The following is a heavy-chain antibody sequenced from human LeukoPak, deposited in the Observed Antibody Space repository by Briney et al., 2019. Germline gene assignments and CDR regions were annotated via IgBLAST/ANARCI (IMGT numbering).Heavy chain of an antibody. V-gene: IGHV4-4*07. D-gene: IGHD3-10*01. CDR1: GGSISSYY. CDR2: IYTSGST. J-gene: IGHJ6*03. Sequence: SETLPLTCTVSGGSISSYYWSWIRQPAGKGLEWIGRIYTSGSTNYNPSLKSRVTMSVDTSKNQFSLKLSSVTAADTAVYYCARGGNGSGRSYYYYYYMDVWGKGTTVTVSS. CDR3: ARGGNGSGRSYYYYYYMDV.